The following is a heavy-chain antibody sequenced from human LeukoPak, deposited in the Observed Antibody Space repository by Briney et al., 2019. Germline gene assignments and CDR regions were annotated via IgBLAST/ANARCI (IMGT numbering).Heavy chain of an antibody. Sequence: SETLSLTCTVSGGSISSYYWSWIRQPPGKGLEWIGYIYYSGSTNYNPSLKSRVTISVDTSKNQFSLKLSSVTAADTAVYYCARDLGAYCGGDCYYFAFDIWGQGTMVTVSS. CDR2: IYYSGST. J-gene: IGHJ3*02. CDR3: ARDLGAYCGGDCYYFAFDI. CDR1: GGSISSYY. D-gene: IGHD2-21*02. V-gene: IGHV4-59*01.